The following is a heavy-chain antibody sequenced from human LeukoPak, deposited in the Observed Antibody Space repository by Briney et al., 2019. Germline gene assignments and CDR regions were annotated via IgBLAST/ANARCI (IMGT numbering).Heavy chain of an antibody. V-gene: IGHV1-18*01. CDR2: ISAYNGNT. J-gene: IGHJ6*02. CDR1: GYXFTSYG. Sequence: GASVKVSCKASGYXFTSYGMSWVRQAPGQGLEWMGLISAYNGNTNYAQKLQGRDTMTTDTSTSTAYMELRSLRSDDTAVYYCARESGSYPLYYYGMDVWGQGTTVTVSS. CDR3: ARESGSYPLYYYGMDV. D-gene: IGHD1-26*01.